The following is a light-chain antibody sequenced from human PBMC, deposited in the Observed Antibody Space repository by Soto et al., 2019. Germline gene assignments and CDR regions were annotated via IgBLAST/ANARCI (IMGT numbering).Light chain of an antibody. CDR2: GAS. J-gene: IGKJ5*01. V-gene: IGKV3-15*01. Sequence: IVMTQSPSTLSVSPGERATLSCRASQSVSSNLARYQQKPGQAPRLLIFGASTRATGIPARFSGSGAGTDFTLTITSLQSEDFAVYWCQQYNNWPLTFGPGTRLEI. CDR1: QSVSSN. CDR3: QQYNNWPLT.